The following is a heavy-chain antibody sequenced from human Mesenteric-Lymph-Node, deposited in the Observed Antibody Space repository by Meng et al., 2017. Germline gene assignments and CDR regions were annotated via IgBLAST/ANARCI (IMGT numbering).Heavy chain of an antibody. CDR1: GFTFSNVW. J-gene: IGHJ4*02. CDR3: ASHHDCSGGSCYSQFDY. V-gene: IGHV3-15*05. CDR2: IKSKTDGGTT. Sequence: GGSLRLSCEASGFTFSNVWMSWVRQAPGKGLEWVGRIKSKTDGGTTDDAAPVKGRFTISRDNAQNTLYLQMNSLRAEDTAVYYWASHHDCSGGSCYSQFDYWGQGTLVTVSS. D-gene: IGHD2-15*01.